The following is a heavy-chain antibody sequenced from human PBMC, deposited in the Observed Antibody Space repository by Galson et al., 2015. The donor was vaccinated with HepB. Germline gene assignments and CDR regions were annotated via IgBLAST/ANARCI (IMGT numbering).Heavy chain of an antibody. D-gene: IGHD3-22*01. CDR1: GFTFGDYA. V-gene: IGHV3-49*03. Sequence: SLRLSCAASGFTFGDYAMSWFRQAPGKGLEWVGFIRSKAYGGTTEYAASVKGRFTITRDDSKSIAYLQMNSLKTEDTAVYYCTRDYYDSSFPNAFDIWGQGTMVTVSS. J-gene: IGHJ3*02. CDR2: IRSKAYGGTT. CDR3: TRDYYDSSFPNAFDI.